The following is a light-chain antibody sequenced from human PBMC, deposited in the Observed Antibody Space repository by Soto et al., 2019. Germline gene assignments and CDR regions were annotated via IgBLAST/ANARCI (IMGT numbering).Light chain of an antibody. CDR1: SSDVGGYNS. V-gene: IGLV2-8*01. J-gene: IGLJ2*01. CDR3: SAPSAGSNKML. Sequence: QSALTQPPSASGSPGQSVTISCNGTSSDVGGYNSVSWYQQHPGKAPKLMIYDVNKRPSGVPDRFSGSKSGNTASLTVSGLQTEDEADYYCSAPSAGSNKMLFGGGTKLTVL. CDR2: DVN.